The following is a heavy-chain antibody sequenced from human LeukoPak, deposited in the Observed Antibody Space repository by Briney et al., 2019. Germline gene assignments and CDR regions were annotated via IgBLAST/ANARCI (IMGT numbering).Heavy chain of an antibody. CDR3: ITPPWGWAFDI. J-gene: IGHJ3*02. CDR1: GFILSKTW. V-gene: IGHV3-15*01. D-gene: IGHD7-27*01. Sequence: PGGSLRLSCAASGFILSKTWMGWVRQAPGKGLEWVGRIRSVTYGGTSDYAAPVKGRFTISRDESKNMLYLQMDSLKTEDTGLYYCITPPWGWAFDIWGQGTMVTVSS. CDR2: IRSVTYGGTS.